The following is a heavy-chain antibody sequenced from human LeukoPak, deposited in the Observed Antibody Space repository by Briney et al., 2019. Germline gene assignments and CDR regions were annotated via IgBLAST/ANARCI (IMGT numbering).Heavy chain of an antibody. Sequence: GGSLRLSCAASGFTVSRNYMSWVRPAPGNGLEWVSVIYSGGTTYYADSVRGRFTISRDNSKNTLYLQMNSLTGEDTAVYYCARDGESMNAFDIWGQGTTVTVSS. D-gene: IGHD3-10*01. CDR3: ARDGESMNAFDI. J-gene: IGHJ3*02. CDR2: IYSGGTT. CDR1: GFTVSRNY. V-gene: IGHV3-53*01.